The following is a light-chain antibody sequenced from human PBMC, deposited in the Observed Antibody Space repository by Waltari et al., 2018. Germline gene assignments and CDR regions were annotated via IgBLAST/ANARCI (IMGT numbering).Light chain of an antibody. CDR1: QSVSSN. J-gene: IGKJ1*01. CDR3: QQYNNWPAWT. Sequence: DIVMTQSPATLSVSPGDRATLSCRASQSVSSNVAWYQQKPGQAPRLLIYGASTRATGIPARFSGSGSGTEFTLTISSLQSEDFAVYYCQQYNNWPAWTFGQGTKVEIK. CDR2: GAS. V-gene: IGKV3-15*01.